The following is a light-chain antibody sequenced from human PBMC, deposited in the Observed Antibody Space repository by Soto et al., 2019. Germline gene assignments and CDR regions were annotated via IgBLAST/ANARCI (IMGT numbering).Light chain of an antibody. V-gene: IGLV1-40*01. CDR2: GNS. CDR3: QSSDSSLSGWV. J-gene: IGLJ3*02. CDR1: SSNIGAGYD. Sequence: QSVLTQPPSVSGAPGQRVTISCTGSSSNIGAGYDVHWYQQLPGTAPKLLIYGNSNRPSGVPDRFSGSKSGTSASLAITGLRAEEEADYYCQSSDSSLSGWVFGGGTKLTVL.